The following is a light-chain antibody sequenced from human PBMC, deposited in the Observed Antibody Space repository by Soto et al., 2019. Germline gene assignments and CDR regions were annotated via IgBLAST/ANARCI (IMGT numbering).Light chain of an antibody. Sequence: DIQMTQSPSTLSASVGDRVTITCRASQSISSWLAWYQQKPGKAPKLLIYDASSLESGVPSRSSGSGSGTEFTLTISSLQPDDFATYYCQQYRTFGQGTKVEIK. V-gene: IGKV1-5*01. CDR2: DAS. J-gene: IGKJ1*01. CDR3: QQYRT. CDR1: QSISSW.